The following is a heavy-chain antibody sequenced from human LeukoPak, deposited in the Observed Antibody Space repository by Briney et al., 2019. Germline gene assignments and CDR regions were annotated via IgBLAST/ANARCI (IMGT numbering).Heavy chain of an antibody. CDR1: GGSISSGSYY. J-gene: IGHJ4*02. CDR3: ARGPSHHYDFWSGYSSD. CDR2: SYTSGST. D-gene: IGHD3-3*01. Sequence: SETLSLTCTVSGGSISSGSYYWSWIRQPAGKGLEWIGRSYTSGSTNYNPSLKSRVTISVDTSKNQFSLKLSSVPAADTAVYYCARGPSHHYDFWSGYSSDWGQGTLVTVSS. V-gene: IGHV4-61*02.